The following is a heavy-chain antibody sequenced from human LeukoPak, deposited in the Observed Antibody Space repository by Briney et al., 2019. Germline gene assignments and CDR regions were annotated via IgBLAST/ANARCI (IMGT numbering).Heavy chain of an antibody. J-gene: IGHJ5*02. V-gene: IGHV4-38-2*02. CDR2: IYYSGST. D-gene: IGHD3-10*01. CDR1: GYSISSGFY. Sequence: SETLSLTCTVSGYSISSGFYWGWIRQPPGKGLEWIGSIYYSGSTYYNPSLKGRVTISVDTSKNQFSLKLGSVTAADTAMYYCARLYYGSSLENWFDPWGQGTLVTVSS. CDR3: ARLYYGSSLENWFDP.